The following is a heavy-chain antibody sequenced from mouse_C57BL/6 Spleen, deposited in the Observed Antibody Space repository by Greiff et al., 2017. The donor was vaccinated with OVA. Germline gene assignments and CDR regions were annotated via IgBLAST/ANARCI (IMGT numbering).Heavy chain of an antibody. CDR3: ARNLGAY. CDR1: GYTFTSYW. J-gene: IGHJ3*01. CDR2: IYPGSGST. D-gene: IGHD3-3*01. V-gene: IGHV1-55*01. Sequence: QVHVKQPGAELVKPGASVKMSCKASGYTFTSYWITWVKQRPGQGLEWIGDIYPGSGSTNYNEKFKSKATLTVDTSSSTAYMQLSSLTSEDSAVYYCARNLGAYWGQGTLVTVSA.